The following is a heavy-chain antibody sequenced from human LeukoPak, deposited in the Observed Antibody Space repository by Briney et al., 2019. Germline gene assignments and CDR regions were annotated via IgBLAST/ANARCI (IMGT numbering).Heavy chain of an antibody. D-gene: IGHD3-10*01. V-gene: IGHV3-48*01. CDR2: ISSSSSTI. CDR3: ARWFGELFGLGYYYYYMDV. Sequence: GGSLRLSCAASGFTFSSYGMTWVRQAPGKGLEWVSYISSSSSTIYCADSVKGRFTISRDNAKNSLYLQLNSLRAEDTAVYYCARWFGELFGLGYYYYYMDVWGKGTTVTVSS. CDR1: GFTFSSYG. J-gene: IGHJ6*03.